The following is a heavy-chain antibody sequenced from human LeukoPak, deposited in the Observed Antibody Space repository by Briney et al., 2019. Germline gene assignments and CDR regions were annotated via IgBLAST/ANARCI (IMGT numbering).Heavy chain of an antibody. D-gene: IGHD3-9*01. J-gene: IGHJ4*02. CDR2: ISYDGSNK. CDR3: AREHPYYDILTGYYKGGDLDY. V-gene: IGHV3-30-3*01. Sequence: TGGSLRLACAASGFTFSSYAMHWVRQAPGKGLEWVAVISYDGSNKYYADSVKGRFTISRDNSKNTLYLQMNSLRAEDTAVYYCAREHPYYDILTGYYKGGDLDYWGQGTLVTVSS. CDR1: GFTFSSYA.